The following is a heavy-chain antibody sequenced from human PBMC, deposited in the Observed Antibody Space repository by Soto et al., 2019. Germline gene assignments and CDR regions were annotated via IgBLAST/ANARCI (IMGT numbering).Heavy chain of an antibody. V-gene: IGHV2-70*13. CDR2: IDWDDDK. CDR3: ARTSALPLGYPHGMDV. CDR1: GFSLNSNGMC. D-gene: IGHD7-27*01. J-gene: IGHJ6*02. Sequence: SGPTLVNPPQTLTLTRTFSGFSLNSNGMCVNWIRQPPGKALEWLALIDWDDDKYYSTSLKTRLTISRDTSKNQVVLTMTNMDPVDTATYYCARTSALPLGYPHGMDVWGQGTTVTVSS.